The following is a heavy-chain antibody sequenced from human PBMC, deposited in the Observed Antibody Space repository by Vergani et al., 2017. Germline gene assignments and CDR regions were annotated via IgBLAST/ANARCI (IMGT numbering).Heavy chain of an antibody. D-gene: IGHD2-2*01. J-gene: IGHJ4*02. CDR1: GFTFSSYE. Sequence: EVQLLESGGGLVQPGGSLRLSCAASGFTFSSYEMNWVRQAPGKGLEWVSYISSSGSTIYYADSVKGRFTISRDNAKNSLYLQMNSLRAEDTAVYYCARDRSRRVPAATGGWGQGTLVTVSS. CDR2: ISSSGSTI. CDR3: ARDRSRRVPAATGG. V-gene: IGHV3-48*03.